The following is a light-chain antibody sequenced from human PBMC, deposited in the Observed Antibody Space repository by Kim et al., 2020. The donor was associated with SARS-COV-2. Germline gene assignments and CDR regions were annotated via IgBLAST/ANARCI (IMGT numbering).Light chain of an antibody. CDR1: SGHSSYI. Sequence: QPVLTQSSSASASLGSSVKLTCTLSSGHSSYIIAWHQQQPGKGPRYLMKLEGSGSHNTGSGVPDRFSGSSSGADRYLTISNLQSEDEADYYCETWDSRVFGGGTQLTVL. CDR3: ETWDSRV. V-gene: IGLV4-60*03. J-gene: IGLJ3*02. CDR2: LEGSGSH.